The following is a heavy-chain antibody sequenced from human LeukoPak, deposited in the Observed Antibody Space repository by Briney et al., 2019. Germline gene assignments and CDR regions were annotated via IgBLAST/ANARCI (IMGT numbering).Heavy chain of an antibody. CDR1: GFIFSSYG. V-gene: IGHV3-30*03. J-gene: IGHJ4*02. CDR3: ARVPWAAAGTKGDY. D-gene: IGHD6-13*01. Sequence: GRSLRLSCAASGFIFSSYGMHWVRQAPGKGLEWVAVISYDGSNKYYADSVKGRFTISRDNSKNTLYLQMNSLRAEDTAVYYCARVPWAAAGTKGDYWGQGTLVTVSS. CDR2: ISYDGSNK.